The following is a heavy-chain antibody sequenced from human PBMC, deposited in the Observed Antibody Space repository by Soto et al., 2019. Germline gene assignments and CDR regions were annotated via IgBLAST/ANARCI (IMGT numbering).Heavy chain of an antibody. CDR3: ARDGRGYSYGHNYYYYGMDV. J-gene: IGHJ6*02. Sequence: GGSLRLSCAASGFTFSSYSMSWVRQAPGKGLEWVSSISSSSSYIYYADSVKGRFTISRDNAKNSLYLQMNSLRAEDTAVYYCARDGRGYSYGHNYYYYGMDVWGQGTTVTVSS. D-gene: IGHD5-18*01. V-gene: IGHV3-21*01. CDR2: ISSSSSYI. CDR1: GFTFSSYS.